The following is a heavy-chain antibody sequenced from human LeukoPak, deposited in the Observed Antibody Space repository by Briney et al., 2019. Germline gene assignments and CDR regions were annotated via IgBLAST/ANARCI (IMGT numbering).Heavy chain of an antibody. D-gene: IGHD2-2*01. V-gene: IGHV4-34*01. CDR2: INHSGST. CDR3: ARGLVVPAATKVQWFDP. CDR1: GGSISSYY. J-gene: IGHJ5*02. Sequence: SETLSLTCTVSGGSISSYYWSWIRQPPGKGLEWIGEINHSGSTNYNPSLKSRVTISVDTSKNQFSLKLSSVTAADTAVYYCARGLVVPAATKVQWFDPWGQGTLVTVSS.